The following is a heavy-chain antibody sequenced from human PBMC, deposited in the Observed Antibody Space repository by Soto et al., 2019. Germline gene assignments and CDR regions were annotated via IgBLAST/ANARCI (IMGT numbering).Heavy chain of an antibody. CDR2: ISGSFGST. J-gene: IGHJ6*02. D-gene: IGHD2-2*02. V-gene: IGHV3-23*01. Sequence: GGSLRLSCVASGFSFSSYAMNWVRQAPGKGLEWVSTISGSFGSTYYADSVQGRFTVSRDNSKNTLYLQMNSLRAEDTAVYYCAREYTAWPLAYGLDVWGQGTTVTVSS. CDR3: AREYTAWPLAYGLDV. CDR1: GFSFSSYA.